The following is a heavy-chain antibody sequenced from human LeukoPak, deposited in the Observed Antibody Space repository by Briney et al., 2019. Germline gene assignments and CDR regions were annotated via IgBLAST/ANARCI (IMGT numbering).Heavy chain of an antibody. D-gene: IGHD6-13*01. J-gene: IGHJ6*02. CDR3: AKAASSSWPSYQYGMDV. CDR1: GFTFSSYA. V-gene: IGHV3-23*01. Sequence: PGGSLRLSCAASGFTFSSYAMSWVRQAPGKGLEWVSAISGSGGSTYYADSVKGRFTISKDNSKNTVYLQMNDLRVDDTAVYYCAKAASSSWPSYQYGMDVWGQGTTVTVSS. CDR2: ISGSGGST.